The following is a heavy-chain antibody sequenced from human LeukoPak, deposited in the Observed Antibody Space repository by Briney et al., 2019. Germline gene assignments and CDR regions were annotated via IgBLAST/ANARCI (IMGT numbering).Heavy chain of an antibody. CDR1: GYTFTGYY. CDR2: INPNSGGT. CDR3: ATLYYDILTGSWFDP. J-gene: IGHJ5*02. Sequence: ASVKVSCKXSGYTFTGYYMHWVRQAPGQGLEWMGRINPNSGGTNYSQKFQGRVTMTRDTSISTAYMELSRLRSDDTAVYYCATLYYDILTGSWFDPWGQGTLVTVSS. D-gene: IGHD3-9*01. V-gene: IGHV1-2*06.